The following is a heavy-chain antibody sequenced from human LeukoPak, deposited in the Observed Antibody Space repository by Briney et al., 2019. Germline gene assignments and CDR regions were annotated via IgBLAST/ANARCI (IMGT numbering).Heavy chain of an antibody. CDR3: ARGVAALMDV. D-gene: IGHD6-6*01. CDR1: IFTFSNYW. Sequence: GGSLRLSCAACIFTFSNYWMNWVRQAPGKGLEWVANIKQDASEKYYVDSVRGRFTISRDNAKNSLYLQMDSLRGEDTAVYFCARGVAALMDVWGKGTTVTVSS. CDR2: IKQDASEK. J-gene: IGHJ6*03. V-gene: IGHV3-7*04.